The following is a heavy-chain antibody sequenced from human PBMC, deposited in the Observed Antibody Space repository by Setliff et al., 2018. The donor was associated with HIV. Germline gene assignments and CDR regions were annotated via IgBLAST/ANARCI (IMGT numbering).Heavy chain of an antibody. D-gene: IGHD6-13*01. J-gene: IGHJ6*02. Sequence: GASVKVSCKASGSTFSTYDINWVRQAPGQGPEWMGWMNPNSGNTGYAPKLQARVTMTRNTSISTAYMEPSSLRSDDTAVYYCASSWSRVPYYGMDVWGQGTTVTVSS. V-gene: IGHV1-8*01. CDR1: GSTFSTYD. CDR2: MNPNSGNT. CDR3: ASSWSRVPYYGMDV.